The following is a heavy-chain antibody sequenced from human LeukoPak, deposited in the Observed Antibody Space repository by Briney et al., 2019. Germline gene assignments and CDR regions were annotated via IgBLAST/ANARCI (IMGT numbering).Heavy chain of an antibody. CDR1: GYTFTSYG. D-gene: IGHD3-22*01. CDR2: ISAYNGNT. J-gene: IGHJ3*02. Sequence: ASVKVSCKASGYTFTSYGISWVRQAPGQGLEWMGWISAYNGNTNYAQKLQGRVTMTTDTSTSTAYMELRSLRSDDMAVYYCARHLGTYYYDSSGYYAFDIWGQGTMVTVSS. CDR3: ARHLGTYYYDSSGYYAFDI. V-gene: IGHV1-18*03.